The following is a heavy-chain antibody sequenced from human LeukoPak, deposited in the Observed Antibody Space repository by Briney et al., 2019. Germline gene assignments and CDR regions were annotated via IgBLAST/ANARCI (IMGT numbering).Heavy chain of an antibody. CDR1: GLTFRSYW. CDR2: INPGGNEI. Sequence: SGGSLRLSCTFSGLTFRSYWMNWVRQAPGKGLEWVANINPGGNEIRSVDSVKGRSIISRDNAKNSLDLQMSSLRVEDTAVYYCMCWGTDNHWGQGILDTVSS. CDR3: MCWGTDNH. D-gene: IGHD7-27*01. V-gene: IGHV3-7*01. J-gene: IGHJ4*02.